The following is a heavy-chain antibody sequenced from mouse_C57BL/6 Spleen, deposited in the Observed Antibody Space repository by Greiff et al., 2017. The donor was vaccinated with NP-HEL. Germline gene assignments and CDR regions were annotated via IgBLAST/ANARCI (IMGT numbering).Heavy chain of an antibody. V-gene: IGHV1-64*01. Sequence: QVQLQQPGAELVKPGASVKLSCKASGYTFTSYWMHWVKQRPGQGLEWIGMIHPNSGSTNYNEKFKSKATLTVDKSSSTAYMQLSSLTSEDSAVYYCARRKSKYEYLEVWGTESTGTVSS. CDR2: IHPNSGST. J-gene: IGHJ1*03. D-gene: IGHD2-5*01. CDR1: GYTFTSYW. CDR3: ARRKSKYEYLEV.